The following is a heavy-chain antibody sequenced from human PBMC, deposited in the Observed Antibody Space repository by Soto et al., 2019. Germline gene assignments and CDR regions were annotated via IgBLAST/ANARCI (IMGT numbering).Heavy chain of an antibody. V-gene: IGHV4-30-4*02. CDR1: GSGGSVSSGDYY. CDR2: INYKGTT. Sequence: PAETLSLTCTVSGSGGSVSSGDYYWSWIRQPPGKGLEWGGYINYKGTTYYNTSLKSRLSMSMDTSKNQFTLKLSSVTAADTAVYYCVRDTTGTYVDYWGPGTILTVYS. CDR3: VRDTTGTYVDY. D-gene: IGHD1-1*01. J-gene: IGHJ4*02.